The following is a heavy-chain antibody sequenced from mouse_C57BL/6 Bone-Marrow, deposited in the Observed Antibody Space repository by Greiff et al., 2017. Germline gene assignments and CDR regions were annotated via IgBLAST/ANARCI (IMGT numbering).Heavy chain of an antibody. Sequence: QVQLKQSGPGLVAPSQSLSITCTVSGFSLTSYGVDWVRQSPGKGLEWLGVIWGVGSTNYNSALKSSLSISKDNSKSQVFLKMNSLQTDDTAMYYCASDLGRGFAYWGQGTLVTVSA. CDR1: GFSLTSYG. V-gene: IGHV2-6*01. D-gene: IGHD4-1*01. J-gene: IGHJ3*01. CDR3: ASDLGRGFAY. CDR2: IWGVGST.